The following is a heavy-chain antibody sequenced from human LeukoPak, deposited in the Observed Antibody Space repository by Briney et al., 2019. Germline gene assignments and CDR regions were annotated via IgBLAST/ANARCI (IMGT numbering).Heavy chain of an antibody. V-gene: IGHV3-23*01. D-gene: IGHD5-18*01. Sequence: GGCLRLSCAASGFTFSSYAMSWVRQAPGKGLEWVSAISGSGGSTYYADSVKGRFTISRDNSKNTLYLQMNSLRAEDTAVYYCAKQSPGYSYLPYYGMDVWGQGTTVTVSS. CDR2: ISGSGGST. CDR3: AKQSPGYSYLPYYGMDV. J-gene: IGHJ6*02. CDR1: GFTFSSYA.